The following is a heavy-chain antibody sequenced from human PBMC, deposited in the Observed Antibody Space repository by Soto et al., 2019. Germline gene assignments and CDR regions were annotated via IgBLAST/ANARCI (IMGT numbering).Heavy chain of an antibody. Sequence: QVQLVESGGGVVEPGRSLRLSCAASGFTFSIYGMHWVRQASGKGLEWVAVISYDGSDKYYGDSVKGRFTISRDNSKNTLYLQMNSLRTEDTAIYYCAKDDYGDQGGFAYWGQGTMVYVSS. V-gene: IGHV3-30*18. CDR3: AKDDYGDQGGFAY. D-gene: IGHD4-17*01. J-gene: IGHJ4*02. CDR1: GFTFSIYG. CDR2: ISYDGSDK.